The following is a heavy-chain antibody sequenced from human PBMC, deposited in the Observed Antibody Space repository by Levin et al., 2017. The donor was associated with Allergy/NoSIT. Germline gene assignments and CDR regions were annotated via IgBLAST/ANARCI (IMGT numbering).Heavy chain of an antibody. V-gene: IGHV3-23*01. J-gene: IGHJ4*02. CDR2: ISGNGHHT. Sequence: GGSLRLSCAVSGFTFNNFAMNWVRQAPGKGLDWVSSISGNGHHTYYADSVKGRFTISRDNSKNTLYLQLSTLRADDTAAYYCAKGAYARADYYFDSWGRGTLVTVSS. CDR3: AKGAYARADYYFDS. D-gene: IGHD2-2*01. CDR1: GFTFNNFA.